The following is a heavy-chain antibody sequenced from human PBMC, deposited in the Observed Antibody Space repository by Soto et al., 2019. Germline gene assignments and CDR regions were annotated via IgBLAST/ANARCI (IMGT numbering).Heavy chain of an antibody. D-gene: IGHD1-20*01. CDR3: AREDNWNLYYSDY. V-gene: IGHV3-7*01. J-gene: IGHJ4*02. Sequence: GGSLRLSCAASVFTLSSHWMSYVRQAPGKGLEWVANINQDASEKYYVDSVKGRFTISRDNAKNSLYLQMDSLRAEDTAVYYCAREDNWNLYYSDYWGQGTLVTVSS. CDR1: VFTLSSHW. CDR2: INQDASEK.